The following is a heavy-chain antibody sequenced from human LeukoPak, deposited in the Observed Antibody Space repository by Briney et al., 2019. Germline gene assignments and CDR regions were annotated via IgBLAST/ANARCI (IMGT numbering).Heavy chain of an antibody. CDR2: ISYDGNNK. J-gene: IGHJ3*02. CDR1: GFTFSNFA. V-gene: IGHV3-30*04. D-gene: IGHD6-13*01. CDR3: ARGSSKQQLLRAGALDI. Sequence: GRSLRLSCAASGFTFSNFAMHWVRQAPGKGLEWMTVISYDGNNKYYADSVRGRFSISRDNSKNKLFLKMNSLRVEDTAVYYCARGSSKQQLLRAGALDIWGQGTMVTVSS.